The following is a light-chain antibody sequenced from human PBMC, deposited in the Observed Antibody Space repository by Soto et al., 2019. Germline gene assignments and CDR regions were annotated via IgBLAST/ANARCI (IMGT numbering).Light chain of an antibody. J-gene: IGLJ3*02. V-gene: IGLV2-11*01. CDR3: CSYAGSYTWV. Sequence: QSVLTHPRSLSGSPGQSVTISCTGTSRNVGAYNFVSWYQHHPGKAPKLMIYDVSKRPSGVPDRFSGSKSGNTASLTISGLQAEDEADYYCCSYAGSYTWVFGGGTKLTVL. CDR2: DVS. CDR1: SRNVGAYNF.